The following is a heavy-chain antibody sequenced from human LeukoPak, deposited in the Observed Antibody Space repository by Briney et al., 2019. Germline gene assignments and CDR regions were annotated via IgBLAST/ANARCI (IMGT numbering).Heavy chain of an antibody. J-gene: IGHJ4*02. D-gene: IGHD3-3*01. CDR1: GGSFSGYY. V-gene: IGHV4-34*01. CDR2: INHSGST. CDR3: ARMAGRKRITIFGVVSLYYFDY. Sequence: PSETLSLTCAVYGGSFSGYYWSWIRQPPGKGLEWIGEINHSGSTNYNPSLKSRVTISVDTSKNQFSLKLSSVTAADTAVYYCARMAGRKRITIFGVVSLYYFDYWGQGTLVTVSS.